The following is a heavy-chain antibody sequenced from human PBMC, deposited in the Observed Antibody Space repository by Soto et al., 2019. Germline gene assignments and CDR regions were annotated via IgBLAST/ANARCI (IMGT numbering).Heavy chain of an antibody. CDR1: GFPFSSRA. J-gene: IGHJ5*02. CDR2: ISGSGTIT. V-gene: IGHV3-23*01. D-gene: IGHD2-15*01. CDR3: AEWARYCSGADCRA. Sequence: EVQLLESGGGLVQPGGSLRLSCAASGFPFSSRAMSWVRQAPGKGLEWVSAISGSGTITYYADSVKGRFTISRDTSKNTLCLHMNRLRADATAVYYCAEWARYCSGADCRAWGQGTLVTVSS.